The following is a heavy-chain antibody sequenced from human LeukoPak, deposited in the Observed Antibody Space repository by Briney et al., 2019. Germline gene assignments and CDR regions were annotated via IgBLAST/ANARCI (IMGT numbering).Heavy chain of an antibody. CDR1: GYSFTNYW. J-gene: IGHJ3*02. CDR3: ARQHCSSTSCYSTVDAFDI. CDR2: IYPGDSDT. Sequence: GESLKISCKGSGYSFTNYWIGWVRQMPGNGLEWMGIIYPGDSDTRYSPSFQGQVTISADKSISTAYLQWSSLKASDTAMYYCARQHCSSTSCYSTVDAFDIWGQGTMVTVSS. D-gene: IGHD2-2*01. V-gene: IGHV5-51*01.